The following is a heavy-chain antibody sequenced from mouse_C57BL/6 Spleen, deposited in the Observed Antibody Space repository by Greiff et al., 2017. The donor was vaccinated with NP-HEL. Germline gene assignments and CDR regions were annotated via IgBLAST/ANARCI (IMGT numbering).Heavy chain of an antibody. J-gene: IGHJ3*01. CDR1: GVDFSRYW. CDR3: ADYYGSSRY. CDR2: INPDSSTI. D-gene: IGHD1-1*01. V-gene: IGHV4-1*01. Sequence: EAGGVDFSRYWMSWVRRAPGKGLEWIGEINPDSSTINYAPSLKDKFIISRDNAKNTLYLQMSKVRSEDTALYYCADYYGSSRYWGQGTLVTVSA.